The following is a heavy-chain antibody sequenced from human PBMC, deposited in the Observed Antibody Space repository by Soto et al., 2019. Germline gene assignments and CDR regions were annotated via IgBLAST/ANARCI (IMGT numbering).Heavy chain of an antibody. V-gene: IGHV1-8*01. CDR3: ARGRYSSSWYKHYYYYGMDV. CDR2: MNPNSGNT. D-gene: IGHD6-13*01. CDR1: GYTFTSYD. Sequence: ASVKVSCKASGYTFTSYDINWVRQATGQGVEWMGWMNPNSGNTGYAQKFQGRVTMTRNTSISTAYMELSSLRSEDTAVYYCARGRYSSSWYKHYYYYGMDVWGQGTTVTVSS. J-gene: IGHJ6*02.